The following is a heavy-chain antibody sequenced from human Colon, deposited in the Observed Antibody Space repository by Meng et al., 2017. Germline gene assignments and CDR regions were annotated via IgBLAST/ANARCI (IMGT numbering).Heavy chain of an antibody. Sequence: GESLKISCAASGFTFSSYEMNWVRQAPGKGLEWVANIYRDGNEKHYVDFVTGRFTISRDGAENSVHLQMNSLRAEDTAVYYCAIRKSGSSWAPYWGQGNLVNVSS. CDR2: IYRDGNEK. CDR3: AIRKSGSSWAPY. D-gene: IGHD6-13*01. J-gene: IGHJ4*02. CDR1: GFTFSSYE. V-gene: IGHV3-7*01.